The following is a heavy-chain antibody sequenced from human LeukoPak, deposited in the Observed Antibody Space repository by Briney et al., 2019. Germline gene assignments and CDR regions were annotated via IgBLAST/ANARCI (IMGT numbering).Heavy chain of an antibody. Sequence: PSETLSLTCAVYGGSFSGYYCSWIRQPPGKGLEWIGEIIHSGSTNYNPSLKSRVTISVDTSKNQFSLKLSSVTAADTAVYYCASGEFYYDFWSGYYTSLHYFDYWGQGTLVTVSS. CDR2: IIHSGST. CDR1: GGSFSGYY. CDR3: ASGEFYYDFWSGYYTSLHYFDY. J-gene: IGHJ4*02. D-gene: IGHD3-3*01. V-gene: IGHV4-34*12.